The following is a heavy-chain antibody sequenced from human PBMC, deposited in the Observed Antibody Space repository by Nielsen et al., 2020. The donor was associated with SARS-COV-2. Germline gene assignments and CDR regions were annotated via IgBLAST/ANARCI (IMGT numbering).Heavy chain of an antibody. V-gene: IGHV1-18*04. CDR1: GYTFTSYG. CDR2: ISGFNGNT. J-gene: IGHJ4*02. D-gene: IGHD6-19*01. CDR3: ARWRTYGNGWDY. Sequence: ASVKVSCKASGYTFTSYGISWVRPAPGRGLEWIGWISGFNGNTNYLQRFKGRVTMTAHSSTGTGYMELRSLRSDDTAVYYCARWRTYGNGWDYWGQGTLVTVSS.